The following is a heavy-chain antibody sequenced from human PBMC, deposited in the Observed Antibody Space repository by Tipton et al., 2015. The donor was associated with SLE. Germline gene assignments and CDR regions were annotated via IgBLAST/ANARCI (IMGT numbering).Heavy chain of an antibody. J-gene: IGHJ6*02. CDR3: ARKTPSGMDV. CDR1: GGSISSSSYY. V-gene: IGHV4-39*07. CDR2: IYYSGST. Sequence: TLSLTCTVSGGSISSSSYYWGWIRQPPGKGLEWIGSIYYSGSTYYNPSLKSRVTISVDTSKNQFSLKLSSVTAADTAVYYCARKTPSGMDVWGQGTTVTVSS. D-gene: IGHD2-15*01.